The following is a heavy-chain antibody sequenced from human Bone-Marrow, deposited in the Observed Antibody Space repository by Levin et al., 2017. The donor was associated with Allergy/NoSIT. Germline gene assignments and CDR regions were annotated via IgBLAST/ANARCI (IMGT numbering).Heavy chain of an antibody. CDR3: ARQGYSYGLRAFDI. CDR1: GGSISSSSYY. D-gene: IGHD5-18*01. CDR2: IYYSGST. V-gene: IGHV4-39*01. Sequence: GSLRLSCTVSGGSISSSSYYWGWIRQPPGKGLEWIGSIYYSGSTYYNPSLKSRVTISVDTSKNQFSLKLSSVTAADTAVYYCARQGYSYGLRAFDIWGQGTMVTVSS. J-gene: IGHJ3*02.